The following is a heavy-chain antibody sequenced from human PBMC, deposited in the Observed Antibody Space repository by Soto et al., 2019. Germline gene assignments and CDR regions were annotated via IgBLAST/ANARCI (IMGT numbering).Heavy chain of an antibody. J-gene: IGHJ5*02. CDR3: ATGGIYYET. CDR2: INTGGSPA. V-gene: IGHV3-11*01. CDR1: GFAFRHNY. Sequence: GGSLRPSCTVSGFAFRHNYLTWIRQAPGKGLEWLSYINTGGSPAYYADSVKGRFTISTDIAKKSLYLQMDSLRADDTGVYYCATGGIYYETWGQGTLVTVSS. D-gene: IGHD1-26*01.